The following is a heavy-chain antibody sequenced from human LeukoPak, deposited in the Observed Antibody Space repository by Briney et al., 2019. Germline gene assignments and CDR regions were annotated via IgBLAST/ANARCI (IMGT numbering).Heavy chain of an antibody. CDR1: GYTFTSYG. J-gene: IGHJ3*02. V-gene: IGHV1-18*04. CDR3: ARGADCSSTSCYGPEWAFDI. D-gene: IGHD2-2*01. Sequence: ASVKVSCKASGYTFTSYGNSWVRQAPGQGLEWMGWISAYNGNTNYAQKLQGRVTMTTDTSTSTAYMELRSLRSDDTAVYYCARGADCSSTSCYGPEWAFDIWGQGTMVTVSS. CDR2: ISAYNGNT.